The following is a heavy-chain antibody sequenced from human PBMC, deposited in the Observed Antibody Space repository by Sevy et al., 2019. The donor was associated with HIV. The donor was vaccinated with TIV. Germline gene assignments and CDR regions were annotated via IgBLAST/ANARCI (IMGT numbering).Heavy chain of an antibody. V-gene: IGHV3-30-3*01. Sequence: GGSLRLSCAASGFTFSSYAMHWVRQAPGKGLEWVAVISYDGSNKYYADSVKGRFTISRDNSKNTLYLQINSLRAEDTAVYYCARDFLGYGYSGYGQGPYAFDIWGQGTMVTVSS. D-gene: IGHD5-12*01. CDR1: GFTFSSYA. J-gene: IGHJ3*02. CDR3: ARDFLGYGYSGYGQGPYAFDI. CDR2: ISYDGSNK.